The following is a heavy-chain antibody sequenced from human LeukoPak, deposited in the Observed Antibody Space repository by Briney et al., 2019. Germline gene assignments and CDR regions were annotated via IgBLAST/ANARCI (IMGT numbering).Heavy chain of an antibody. CDR3: ATVPAGRLVNWPLDY. Sequence: ASVKVSCKVSGYTFTDLSMNWVRQAPGKGLEWMGGFDPEDGETIYAQKFQGRVTMTEDTSTDTAYMELSSLRSEDTAVYYCATVPAGRLVNWPLDYWGQGTLVTVSS. V-gene: IGHV1-24*01. CDR2: FDPEDGET. CDR1: GYTFTDLS. D-gene: IGHD3-9*01. J-gene: IGHJ4*02.